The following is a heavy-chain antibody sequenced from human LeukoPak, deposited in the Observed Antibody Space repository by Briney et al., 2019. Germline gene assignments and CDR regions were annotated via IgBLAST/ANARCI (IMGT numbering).Heavy chain of an antibody. Sequence: PGGSLRLSCAASGFTFSSYAMSWVRQAPGKGLEWVSAISGSGGSTYYADSVKGRFTISRDNSKNTLYLQMNSLRAEDTAVYYCAKEGAYCGGDCYPDDAFDIWGQGTMVTVSS. J-gene: IGHJ3*02. V-gene: IGHV3-23*01. CDR2: ISGSGGST. D-gene: IGHD2-21*02. CDR3: AKEGAYCGGDCYPDDAFDI. CDR1: GFTFSSYA.